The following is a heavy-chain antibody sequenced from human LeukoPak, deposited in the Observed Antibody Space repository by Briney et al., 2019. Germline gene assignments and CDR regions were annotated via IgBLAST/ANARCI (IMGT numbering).Heavy chain of an antibody. J-gene: IGHJ6*02. CDR3: ARGRIVVVPAATYYYYGMDV. CDR2: IYYSGSS. V-gene: IGHV4-59*12. D-gene: IGHD2-2*01. CDR1: GGSISSYY. Sequence: PSETLSHTCTVSGGSISSYYWSWIRQPPGKGLQWIGYIYYSGSSNYNPSLKSRVTISVDTSKNQFSLKLSSVTAADSAVYYCARGRIVVVPAATYYYYGMDVWGQGTTVTVSS.